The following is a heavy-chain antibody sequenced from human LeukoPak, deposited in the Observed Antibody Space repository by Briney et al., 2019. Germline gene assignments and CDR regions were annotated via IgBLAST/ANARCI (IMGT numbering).Heavy chain of an antibody. CDR1: GGTFSSYA. D-gene: IGHD6-19*01. J-gene: IGHJ4*02. Sequence: AASVKVSCKASGGTFSSYAISRVRQAPGQGLEWMGGIIPIFGTANYAQKFQGRVTITADESTSTAYMELSSLRSEDTAVYYCARGSSGWYPWCFDYWGQGTLVTVSS. CDR2: IIPIFGTA. CDR3: ARGSSGWYPWCFDY. V-gene: IGHV1-69*13.